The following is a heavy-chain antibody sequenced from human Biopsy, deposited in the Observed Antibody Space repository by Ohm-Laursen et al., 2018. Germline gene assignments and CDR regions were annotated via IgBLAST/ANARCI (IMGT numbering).Heavy chain of an antibody. V-gene: IGHV3-7*01. CDR2: IKEDGSEI. J-gene: IGHJ4*02. CDR1: GFSFRDYW. D-gene: IGHD5-18*01. Sequence: SLRLSCTAWGFSFRDYWMSWVRRAPGKGLEWVATIKEDGSEIKYVASVKGRFTISRDNTESSLYLQMNNLTAEDTAVYYCARGYSVWGQGTLVTVSS. CDR3: ARGYSV.